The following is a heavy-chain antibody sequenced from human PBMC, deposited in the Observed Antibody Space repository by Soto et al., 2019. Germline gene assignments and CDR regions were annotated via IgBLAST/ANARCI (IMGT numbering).Heavy chain of an antibody. CDR1: GFTVSSNY. CDR3: ARDPSRAVAGMGVY. Sequence: EVQLVESGGGLIQPGGSLRLSCAASGFTVSSNYMSWVRQAPGKGLEWVSVIYSGGSTYYADSVKGRFTISRDNSKNPLYLQMNSMRAEDTAVYYCARDPSRAVAGMGVYWGQGTLVTVSS. CDR2: IYSGGST. V-gene: IGHV3-53*01. J-gene: IGHJ4*02. D-gene: IGHD6-19*01.